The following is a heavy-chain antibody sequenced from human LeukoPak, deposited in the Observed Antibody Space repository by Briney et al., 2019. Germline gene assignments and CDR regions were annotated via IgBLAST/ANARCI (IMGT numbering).Heavy chain of an antibody. CDR2: ISAYNGNT. Sequence: ASVKVSCKASGYTFTSYGISWVRQAPGQGLEWMGWISAYNGNTNYAQKLQGRVTMTRDTSTSTVYMELSSLRSEDTAVYYCARERDYGGKSPLFGYWGQGTLVTVSS. D-gene: IGHD4-23*01. CDR1: GYTFTSYG. J-gene: IGHJ4*02. V-gene: IGHV1-18*01. CDR3: ARERDYGGKSPLFGY.